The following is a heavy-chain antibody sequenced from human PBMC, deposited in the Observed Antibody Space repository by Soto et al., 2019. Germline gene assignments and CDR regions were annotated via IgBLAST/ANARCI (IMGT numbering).Heavy chain of an antibody. CDR1: SGSISVTDVF. J-gene: IGHJ4*02. D-gene: IGHD1-20*01. V-gene: IGHV4-39*01. CDR2: VDYSGTA. Sequence: PSATLSLTCTVSSGSISVTDVFWGWVRQPPGKGLEWIGNVDYSGTAYFSPSLATRVTFHVDTSKNQFSLTLYSVTAADTAVYYCARITGRHLDYWGQGSLVTVSS. CDR3: ARITGRHLDY.